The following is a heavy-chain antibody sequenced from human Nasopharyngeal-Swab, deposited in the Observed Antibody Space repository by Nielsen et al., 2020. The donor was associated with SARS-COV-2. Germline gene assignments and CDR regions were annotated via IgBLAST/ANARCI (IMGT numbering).Heavy chain of an antibody. CDR2: IYYSGST. V-gene: IGHV4-30-4*01. J-gene: IGHJ6*03. Sequence: LSLTCTVSGGSISSGDYYWSWIRQPPGKGLEWIGYIYYSGSTYYNPPLKSRVTISVDTSKNQFSLKLSSVTAADTAVYYCARGRYYDSSGYWYYYYYYMDVWGKGTTVTVSS. D-gene: IGHD3-22*01. CDR3: ARGRYYDSSGYWYYYYYYMDV. CDR1: GGSISSGDYY.